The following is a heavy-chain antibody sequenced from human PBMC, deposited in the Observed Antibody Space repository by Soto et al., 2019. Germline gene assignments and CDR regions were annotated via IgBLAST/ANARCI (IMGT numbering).Heavy chain of an antibody. CDR3: ARGVATLPVFAFDF. Sequence: SGPTLVNPTQTLTLTCTLSGISLSTSGVGLGWIRQTPGKALEWLALVYWNDDKHYSPSLKSRLTITKDTSKNQAILTMTNMDPADTATYYCARGVATLPVFAFDFWGQGKVVTVSS. V-gene: IGHV2-5*01. D-gene: IGHD1-1*01. CDR2: VYWNDDK. J-gene: IGHJ3*01. CDR1: GISLSTSGVG.